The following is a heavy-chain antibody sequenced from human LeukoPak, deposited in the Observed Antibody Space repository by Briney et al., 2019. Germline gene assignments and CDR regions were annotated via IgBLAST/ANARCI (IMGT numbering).Heavy chain of an antibody. CDR3: ARAHGRVGATTPYYYYYGMDV. CDR2: IYYSGST. Sequence: PSETLSLTCTVSGGSVSSGSYYWSWIRQPPGKGLEWIGYIYYSGSTNYNPSLKSRVTISVDTSKNQFSLKLSSVTAADTAVYYCARAHGRVGATTPYYYYYGMDVWGQGTTVTVSS. V-gene: IGHV4-61*01. CDR1: GGSVSSGSYY. D-gene: IGHD1-26*01. J-gene: IGHJ6*02.